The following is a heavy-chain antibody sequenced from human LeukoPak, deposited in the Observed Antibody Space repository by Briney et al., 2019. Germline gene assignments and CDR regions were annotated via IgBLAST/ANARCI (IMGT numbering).Heavy chain of an antibody. Sequence: GVSLRLSCAASGFTGSSQYMSWVRQAPGKGLEWVSVIYIGGSTYYADSVKDRFTISRDNSKNTLYLQMNSLRAEDTAVYYCASASAEAFYYYDKSGYLIYWGQGTLVTVSS. CDR1: GFTGSSQY. D-gene: IGHD3-22*01. V-gene: IGHV3-66*01. J-gene: IGHJ4*02. CDR2: IYIGGST. CDR3: ASASAEAFYYYDKSGYLIY.